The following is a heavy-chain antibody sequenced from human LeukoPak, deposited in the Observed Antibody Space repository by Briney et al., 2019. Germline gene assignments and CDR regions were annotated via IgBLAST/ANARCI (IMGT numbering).Heavy chain of an antibody. D-gene: IGHD2-2*02. CDR2: IFSNDEK. CDR1: GFSLRNARMG. V-gene: IGHV2-26*01. CDR3: ARILALVVPAAIVRGVWFDP. J-gene: IGHJ5*02. Sequence: SGPVLVQPTETLTLTCTVSGFSLRNARMGVSWIRQPPGKALEWLAHIFSNDEKSYSTYLKSRLTISKDTSKSQVVLTMTNMDPVDTATYYCARILALVVPAAIVRGVWFDPWGQGTLVTVSS.